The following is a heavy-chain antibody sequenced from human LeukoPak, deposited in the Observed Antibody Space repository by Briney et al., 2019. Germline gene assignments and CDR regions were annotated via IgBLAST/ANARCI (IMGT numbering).Heavy chain of an antibody. J-gene: IGHJ5*02. Sequence: GGSLRLSCAASGFTFSSYWMHWVRQAPGKGLVWVSRINSDGSSTSYADSVKGRFTISRDNAKNTLYLQMNSLRAEDTAVYYCAREQTGYYKYNWFDPWGQGTLVTVSS. CDR2: INSDGSST. CDR1: GFTFSSYW. CDR3: AREQTGYYKYNWFDP. V-gene: IGHV3-74*01. D-gene: IGHD3-9*01.